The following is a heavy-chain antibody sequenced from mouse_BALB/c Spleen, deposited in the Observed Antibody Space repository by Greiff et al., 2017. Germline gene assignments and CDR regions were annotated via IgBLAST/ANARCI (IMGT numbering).Heavy chain of an antibody. CDR1: GFTFSSFG. CDR2: ISSGSSTI. D-gene: IGHD2-4*01. CDR3: ARGDYAYYAMDY. Sequence: EVQLVESGGGLVQPGGSRKLSCAASGFTFSSFGMHWVRQAPEKGLEWVAYISSGSSTIYYADTVKGRFTISRDNPKNTLFLQLPSLRSEDTAMYYWARGDYAYYAMDYWGQGTSVTVSA. J-gene: IGHJ4*01. V-gene: IGHV5-17*02.